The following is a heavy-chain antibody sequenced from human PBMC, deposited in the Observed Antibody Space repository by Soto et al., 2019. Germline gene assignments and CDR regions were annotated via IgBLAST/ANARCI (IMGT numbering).Heavy chain of an antibody. D-gene: IGHD3-22*01. J-gene: IGHJ4*02. Sequence: LSCAASGFTFSSYAMSWVRQAPGKGLEWVSAISGSGGSTYYADSVKGRFTISRDNSKNTLYLQMNSLRAEDTAVYYCAKDGPPRFYYDSSDPYFDYWGQGTLVTVSS. CDR2: ISGSGGST. CDR3: AKDGPPRFYYDSSDPYFDY. V-gene: IGHV3-23*01. CDR1: GFTFSSYA.